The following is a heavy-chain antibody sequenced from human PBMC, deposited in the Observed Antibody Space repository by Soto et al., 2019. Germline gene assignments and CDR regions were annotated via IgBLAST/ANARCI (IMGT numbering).Heavy chain of an antibody. CDR1: GYTFNDYE. D-gene: IGHD2-2*01. CDR2: MNPNSGET. V-gene: IGHV1-8*02. CDR3: ARIAMPARPRWYNWFDP. Sequence: QEQLVQSAAEVKKPGASLKVSCMTSGYTFNDYEINGVRQATGQGLEWIGWMNPNSGETGYAQRFQGRVTMTTSSSLSTAYLELSSLTSDDTAVYYCARIAMPARPRWYNWFDPWGQGTLVTVSS. J-gene: IGHJ5*02.